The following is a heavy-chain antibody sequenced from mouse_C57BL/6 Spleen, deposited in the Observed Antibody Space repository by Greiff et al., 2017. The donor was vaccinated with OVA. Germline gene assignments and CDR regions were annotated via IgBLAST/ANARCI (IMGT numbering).Heavy chain of an antibody. Sequence: EVQLQQSGPELVKPGASVKISCKASGYTFTDYYMNWVKQSHGKSLEWIGDINPNNGGTSYNQKFKGKATLTVDKSSSTAYMELRSLTSEDSAVYYCARLSSIYYYGYYYAMDYWGQGTSVTVSS. V-gene: IGHV1-26*01. CDR2: INPNNGGT. CDR1: GYTFTDYY. J-gene: IGHJ4*01. D-gene: IGHD1-1*01. CDR3: ARLSSIYYYGYYYAMDY.